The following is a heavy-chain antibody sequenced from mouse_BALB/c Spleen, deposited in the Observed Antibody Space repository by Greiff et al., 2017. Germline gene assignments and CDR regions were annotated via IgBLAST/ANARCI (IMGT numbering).Heavy chain of an antibody. D-gene: IGHD2-4*01. CDR1: GYTFTSYW. Sequence: VQLQQPGAELVKPGASVKLSCKASGYTFTSYWMHWVKQRPGQGLEWIGEINPSNGRTNYNEKFKSKATLTVDKSSSTAYMQLSSLTSEDSAVYYCASIYYDYALFAYWGQGTLVTVSA. V-gene: IGHV1S81*02. CDR3: ASIYYDYALFAY. CDR2: INPSNGRT. J-gene: IGHJ3*01.